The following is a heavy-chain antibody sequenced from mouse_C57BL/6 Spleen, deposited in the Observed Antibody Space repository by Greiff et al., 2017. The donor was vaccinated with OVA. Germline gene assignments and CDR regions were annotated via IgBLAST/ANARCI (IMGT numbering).Heavy chain of an antibody. J-gene: IGHJ2*01. CDR2: ISDGGSYT. Sequence: EVKLMESGGGLVKPGGSLKLSCAASGFTFSSYAMSWVRQTPEKRLEWVATISDGGSYTYYPDNVKGRFTISRDNAKNNLYLQMSHLKSEDSAVYYCARAYGSSFDYWGQGTTLTVSS. CDR1: GFTFSSYA. D-gene: IGHD1-1*01. V-gene: IGHV5-4*03. CDR3: ARAYGSSFDY.